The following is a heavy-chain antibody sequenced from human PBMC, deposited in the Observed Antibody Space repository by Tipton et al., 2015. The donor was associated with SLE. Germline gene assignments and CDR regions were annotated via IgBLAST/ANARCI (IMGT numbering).Heavy chain of an antibody. Sequence: QVQLVQSGAEVRKPGASVKVSCRASGYSLTAYYIHWVRQAPGQGLEWVGWINPHSGGTNSAQKFRGRVTMTRDTSISTAYMELSSLMSDDTAVYYCARSGQENWQYLDYWGQGTSVTVSS. CDR3: ARSGQENWQYLDY. D-gene: IGHD2/OR15-2a*01. CDR1: GYSLTAYY. V-gene: IGHV1-2*02. J-gene: IGHJ4*02. CDR2: INPHSGGT.